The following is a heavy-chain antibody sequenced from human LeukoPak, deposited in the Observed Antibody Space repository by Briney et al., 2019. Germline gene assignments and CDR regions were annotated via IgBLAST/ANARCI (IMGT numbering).Heavy chain of an antibody. V-gene: IGHV3-48*03. CDR1: GFTFSSYE. Sequence: GGSLRLSCAASGFTFSSYEMNWVRQAPGKGLEWVSYISSSGSTIYYADSVKGRFTISRDNAKNSLYLQMNSLRAEDTAVYYCARESNYYGSPSWFDPWGQGTLVTVSS. D-gene: IGHD3-10*01. CDR2: ISSSGSTI. J-gene: IGHJ5*02. CDR3: ARESNYYGSPSWFDP.